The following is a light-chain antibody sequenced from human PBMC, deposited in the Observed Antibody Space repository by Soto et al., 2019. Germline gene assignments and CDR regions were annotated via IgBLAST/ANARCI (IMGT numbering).Light chain of an antibody. CDR2: DAS. J-gene: IGKJ2*01. Sequence: DIQMTQSPSTLSASVGDRVTITCRASQRSSSWLAWYQQKPGKAPKLLIYDASSLESGVPSRFSCSGSGTEFTLTISSLQPDDFETYYCQQYNSYPYTFGQGNKLDIK. V-gene: IGKV1-5*01. CDR3: QQYNSYPYT. CDR1: QRSSSW.